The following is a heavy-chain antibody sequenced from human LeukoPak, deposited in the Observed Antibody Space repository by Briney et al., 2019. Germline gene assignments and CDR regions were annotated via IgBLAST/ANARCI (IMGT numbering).Heavy chain of an antibody. J-gene: IGHJ4*02. D-gene: IGHD1-26*01. CDR2: INTDGSVT. V-gene: IGHV3-74*01. Sequence: GGSLRLSCAASGITVSTFWMHWVRQAPGEGRVGVSRINTDGSVTNYADSVEGRFTISRDNAKNMLYLQMNDLRAEDTAVYYCVTDRYSDSAFGDWGQGTLVTVSS. CDR1: GITVSTFW. CDR3: VTDRYSDSAFGD.